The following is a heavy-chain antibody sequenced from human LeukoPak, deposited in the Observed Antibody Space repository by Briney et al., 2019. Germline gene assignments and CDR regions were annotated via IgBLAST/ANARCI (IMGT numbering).Heavy chain of an antibody. CDR1: GYTFTTFY. Sequence: GASVKVSCKASGYTFTTFYMHWVRQAPGQGLEWMGVINPNGGGSTNYARKFQGRVSMTRDMSTSTVYMELNSLKSDDTAMYYCARTLPHSNRWFFDKWGQGTLVTVSS. D-gene: IGHD3-10*01. CDR3: ARTLPHSNRWFFDK. J-gene: IGHJ4*02. CDR2: INPNGGGST. V-gene: IGHV1-46*01.